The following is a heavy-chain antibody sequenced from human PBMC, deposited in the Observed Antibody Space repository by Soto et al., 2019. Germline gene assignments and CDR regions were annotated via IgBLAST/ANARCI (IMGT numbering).Heavy chain of an antibody. CDR1: GGTFSSYA. V-gene: IGHV1-69*01. J-gene: IGHJ5*02. CDR3: AGDDTCGGGGCYSRWFAP. D-gene: IGHD2-15*01. CDR2: IIPIFGTA. Sequence: QVQLVQSGAEVKKPGSSVKVSCKASGGTFSSYAISWVRQAPGQGLEWMGGIIPIFGTANYAQKFQGRVTVTADDARRTSYVGRRSLGSEDTAVYSCAGDDTCGGGGCYSRWFAPWGQGTLVTVSS.